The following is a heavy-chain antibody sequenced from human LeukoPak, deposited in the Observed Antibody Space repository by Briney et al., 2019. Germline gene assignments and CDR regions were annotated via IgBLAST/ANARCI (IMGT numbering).Heavy chain of an antibody. V-gene: IGHV4-34*01. CDR2: INHSGST. Sequence: SETLSLTCAVYGGSFGGYYWSWIRQPPGKGLEWIGEINHSGSTNYNPSLKSRVTISVDTSKNQFSLKLSSVTAADTAVYYCARVADLPFDYWGQGTLVTVSS. CDR1: GGSFGGYY. CDR3: ARVADLPFDY. J-gene: IGHJ4*02.